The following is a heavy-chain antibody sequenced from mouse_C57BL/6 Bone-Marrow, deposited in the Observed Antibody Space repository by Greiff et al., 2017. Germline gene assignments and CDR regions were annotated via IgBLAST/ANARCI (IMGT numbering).Heavy chain of an antibody. CDR1: GYTFTTYP. CDR2: FHPYNDDT. Sequence: QVQLKESGAELVKPGASVKMSCKASGYTFTTYPIEWMKQNHGKSLEWIGNFHPYNDDTKYNEKFKGKATLTVEKSSSTVYLELSRLTSDDSAVYYCARGGNYGGYYFDYWGQGTTRTVSS. J-gene: IGHJ2*01. V-gene: IGHV1-47*01. CDR3: ARGGNYGGYYFDY. D-gene: IGHD2-1*01.